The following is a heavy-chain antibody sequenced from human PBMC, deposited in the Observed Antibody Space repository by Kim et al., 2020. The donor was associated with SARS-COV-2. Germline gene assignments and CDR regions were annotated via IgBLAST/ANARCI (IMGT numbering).Heavy chain of an antibody. Sequence: SETLSLTCTVSGGSISSSSYYWGWIRQPPGKGLEWIGSIYYSGSTYYNPSLKSRVTISVDTSKNQFSLKLSSVTAADTAVYYCARRGSGEALRPMVRGVKSLFGYWGQGTLVTVSS. V-gene: IGHV4-39*01. CDR1: GGSISSSSYY. CDR2: IYYSGST. CDR3: ARRGSGEALRPMVRGVKSLFGY. D-gene: IGHD3-10*01. J-gene: IGHJ4*02.